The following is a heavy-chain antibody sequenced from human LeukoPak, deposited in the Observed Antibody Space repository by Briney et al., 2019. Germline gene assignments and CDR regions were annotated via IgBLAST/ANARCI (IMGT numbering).Heavy chain of an antibody. J-gene: IGHJ6*03. Sequence: GGSLRLSRAASGFTFSRYWMSWVRQAQGKGLEWVTYIGSSGSTIYYADAVKGRFTISRDNAKNSLYLQMNSLRAEDTAVYYCARVAWGSSSTSPLDYYYYMDVWGKGTTVTVSS. D-gene: IGHD2-2*01. V-gene: IGHV3-48*04. CDR2: IGSSGSTI. CDR1: GFTFSRYW. CDR3: ARVAWGSSSTSPLDYYYYMDV.